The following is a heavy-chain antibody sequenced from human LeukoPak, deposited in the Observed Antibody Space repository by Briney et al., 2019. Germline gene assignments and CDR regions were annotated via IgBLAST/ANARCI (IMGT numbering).Heavy chain of an antibody. J-gene: IGHJ4*02. Sequence: GGSLRLSCAASGFTVSSNYMSWVRQAPGKGLEWVSAISGGGGSTYYADSVKGRFTISRDNSKNTLYLQMNSLRAEDTAVYYCAKGFYRNPFDYWGQGTLVTVSS. CDR3: AKGFYRNPFDY. CDR2: ISGGGGST. V-gene: IGHV3-23*01. CDR1: GFTVSSNY. D-gene: IGHD4-11*01.